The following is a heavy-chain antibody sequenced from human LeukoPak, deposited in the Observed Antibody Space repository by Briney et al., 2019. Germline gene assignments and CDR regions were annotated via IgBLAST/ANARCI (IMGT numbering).Heavy chain of an antibody. J-gene: IGHJ4*02. CDR3: ASSVAVTFDY. CDR1: GGSISSSSYY. D-gene: IGHD6-19*01. CDR2: IYYSGST. V-gene: IGHV4-39*07. Sequence: PSETLSLTCTVSGGSISSSSYYWGWIRQPPGKGLEWIGSIYYSGSTYYNPSLKSRVTISVDTSKNQFSLKLSSVTAADTAVYYCASSVAVTFDYWGQGTLVTVSS.